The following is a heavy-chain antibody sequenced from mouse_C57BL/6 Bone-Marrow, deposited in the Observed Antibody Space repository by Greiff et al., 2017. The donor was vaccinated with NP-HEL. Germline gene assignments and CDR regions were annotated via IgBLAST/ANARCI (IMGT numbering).Heavy chain of an antibody. D-gene: IGHD3-3*01. CDR3: ARYGAGALDY. CDR2: IYPGGGYT. J-gene: IGHJ2*01. CDR1: GYTFTNYW. Sequence: VKLVESGAELVRPGTSVKMSCKASGYTFTNYWIGWAKQRPGHGLAWIGDIYPGGGYTNYNEKFKGKATLTADKSSSTAYMQFSSLTSEDSAIYYCARYGAGALDYWGQGTTLTVSS. V-gene: IGHV1-63*01.